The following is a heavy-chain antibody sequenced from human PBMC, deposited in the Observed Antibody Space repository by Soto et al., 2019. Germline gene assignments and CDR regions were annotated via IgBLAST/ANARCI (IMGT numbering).Heavy chain of an antibody. D-gene: IGHD3-9*01. CDR2: INHSGST. CDR3: ASSSYDILTGYYMTQN. CDR1: GGSFSGYY. V-gene: IGHV4-34*01. Sequence: SETLSLTCAVYGGSFSGYYWSWIRQPPGKGLEWIGEINHSGSTNYNPSLKSRVTISVDTSKNQFSLKLSSVTAADTAVYYCASSSYDILTGYYMTQNWSHGTLVTV. J-gene: IGHJ4*01.